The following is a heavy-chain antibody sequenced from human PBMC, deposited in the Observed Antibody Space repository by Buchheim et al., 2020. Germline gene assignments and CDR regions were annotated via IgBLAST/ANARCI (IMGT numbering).Heavy chain of an antibody. CDR1: GFTLSTYW. Sequence: EVQLVESGGGLVQPGGSLRLSCVASGFTLSTYWMTWVRQAPGKGLEWVATTNGDGSAKNHVDSVKGRFIIPNDRTENSLSLQMNSLRAEDTAVYYCVSSGGYWGQGTL. V-gene: IGHV3-7*01. J-gene: IGHJ4*02. CDR3: VSSGGY. D-gene: IGHD3-16*01. CDR2: TNGDGSAK.